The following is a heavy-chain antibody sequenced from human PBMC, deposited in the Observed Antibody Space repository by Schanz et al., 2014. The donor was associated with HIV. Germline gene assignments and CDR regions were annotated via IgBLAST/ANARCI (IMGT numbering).Heavy chain of an antibody. D-gene: IGHD3-16*01. CDR3: AIRTPMISFGAFDI. CDR2: ISESGGRT. V-gene: IGHV3-23*01. CDR1: GFNFNNYA. J-gene: IGHJ3*02. Sequence: EVQLLESGGGLEQPGGSLRLSCAASGFNFNNYAMTWVRQAPGKGLEWVSSISESGGRTYYADSVKGRFTISRDNSKKMLFLQMNRLRAEDTAVYYCAIRTPMISFGAFDIWGRGTMVTVSS.